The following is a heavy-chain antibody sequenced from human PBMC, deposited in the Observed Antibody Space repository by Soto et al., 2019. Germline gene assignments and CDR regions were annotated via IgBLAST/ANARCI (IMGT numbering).Heavy chain of an antibody. CDR2: INQDGSEK. Sequence: EVQLMESGGGLVQPGGSLRLSCAASGFTYNDHWMMWVRQAPGKGLEWVANINQDGSEKEYVVSVRGRFTISRDNARNAVYLQWDSLRAEDTAVYYCAKGGVGPTRGPVNSWGQGALVIVSS. CDR3: AKGGVGPTRGPVNS. CDR1: GFTYNDHW. V-gene: IGHV3-7*03. J-gene: IGHJ4*02. D-gene: IGHD1-26*01.